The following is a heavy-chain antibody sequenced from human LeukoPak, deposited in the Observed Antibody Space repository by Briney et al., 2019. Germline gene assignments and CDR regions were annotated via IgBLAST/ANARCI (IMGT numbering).Heavy chain of an antibody. V-gene: IGHV4-59*08. CDR3: ARVGDYGGNSVAFNI. CDR2: IYYSGST. J-gene: IGHJ3*02. Sequence: KASETLSLTCTVSGGSISSYYWSWIRQPPGKGLEWIGYIYYSGSTNYNPSLKSRVTISVDTPKNQFSLKLNTVTAADTAVYYCARVGDYGGNSVAFNIWGQGTMVTVSS. D-gene: IGHD4-23*01. CDR1: GGSISSYY.